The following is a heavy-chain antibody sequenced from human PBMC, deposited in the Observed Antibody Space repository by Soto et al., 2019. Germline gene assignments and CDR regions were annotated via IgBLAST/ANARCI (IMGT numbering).Heavy chain of an antibody. V-gene: IGHV5-10-1*01. CDR1: GYTFTNYW. J-gene: IGHJ4*02. Sequence: GESLKISCKGSGYTFTNYWITWVRQMPGKGLEWMGRIDPSDSYINYSPSFQGHVTISADKSISTAYLQWSSLKASDTAMYYCARPMLAAAGRAPLDYWGQGTLVTVSS. D-gene: IGHD6-13*01. CDR2: IDPSDSYI. CDR3: ARPMLAAAGRAPLDY.